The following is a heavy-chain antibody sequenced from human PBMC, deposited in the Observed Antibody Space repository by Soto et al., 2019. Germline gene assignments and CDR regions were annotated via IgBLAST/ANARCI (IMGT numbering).Heavy chain of an antibody. CDR2: IVGSGART. Sequence: EVQLSESGGGLVRPGGSLRLSCAASGFTFSTYAMSWVRQAPGMGLEWVAAIVGSGARTYYADSVKGRFTISRDNSKKTVDLQVNSLRAEDTALYYCAKDGLGYCTSTSCYRHYYSGMDVWGQGTTVTVSS. CDR3: AKDGLGYCTSTSCYRHYYSGMDV. V-gene: IGHV3-23*01. CDR1: GFTFSTYA. J-gene: IGHJ6*02. D-gene: IGHD2-2*02.